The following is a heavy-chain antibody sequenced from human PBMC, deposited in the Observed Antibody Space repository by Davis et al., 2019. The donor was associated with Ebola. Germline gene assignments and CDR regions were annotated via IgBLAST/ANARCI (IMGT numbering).Heavy chain of an antibody. Sequence: GGSLRLSCKGSGYSFTRYWIGWVRQLPGKGLEWMGIIYPGDSDTRYSPSFQGQVTISADKSISTAYLQWSSLKASDTAMYYCARQPHWRLLQTDYWGQGTLVTVSS. CDR2: IYPGDSDT. CDR3: ARQPHWRLLQTDY. CDR1: GYSFTRYW. V-gene: IGHV5-51*01. D-gene: IGHD2-15*01. J-gene: IGHJ4*02.